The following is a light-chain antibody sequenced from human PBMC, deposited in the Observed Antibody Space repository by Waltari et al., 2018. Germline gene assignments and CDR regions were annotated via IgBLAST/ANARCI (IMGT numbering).Light chain of an antibody. CDR2: GAS. Sequence: EIVMTQSPATLSVSPGERATLSCRASQSVSRHLAWYQQKPGQAPRLLIYGASTRATGIPARFSGSGSGTEFTLTISSLQSEDFAVYYCQQYNNWLRRTFGQGTKVEIK. J-gene: IGKJ1*01. V-gene: IGKV3-15*01. CDR3: QQYNNWLRRT. CDR1: QSVSRH.